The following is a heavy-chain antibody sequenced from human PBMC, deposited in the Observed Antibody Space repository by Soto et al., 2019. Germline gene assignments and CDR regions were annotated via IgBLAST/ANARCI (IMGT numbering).Heavy chain of an antibody. Sequence: QVQLVESGGGVVQPGRSLRLSCAASGFSFSNCGMHWVRQAPGKGLEWVAAISFDGSDKYYLESVKGRFTISRDTSKNTLFLQMNSLRVEDTAVYYCVKGSEVARQELDYWGQGTLVTVSS. CDR3: VKGSEVARQELDY. CDR2: ISFDGSDK. J-gene: IGHJ4*02. CDR1: GFSFSNCG. V-gene: IGHV3-30*18. D-gene: IGHD2-15*01.